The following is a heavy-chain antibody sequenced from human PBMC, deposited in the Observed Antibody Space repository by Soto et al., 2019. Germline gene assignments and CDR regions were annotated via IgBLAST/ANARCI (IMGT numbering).Heavy chain of an antibody. J-gene: IGHJ3*02. Sequence: ASVKVSCKVSGYTLTELSMHWVRQAPGKGLEWMGGFDAEDGKTNYAQKFQGRVTMTEDTSTSTAYMELRSLRSDDTAVYYCAILMTTVTTGDAFDIWGQGTMVTVSS. CDR1: GYTLTELS. D-gene: IGHD4-17*01. V-gene: IGHV1-24*01. CDR3: AILMTTVTTGDAFDI. CDR2: FDAEDGKT.